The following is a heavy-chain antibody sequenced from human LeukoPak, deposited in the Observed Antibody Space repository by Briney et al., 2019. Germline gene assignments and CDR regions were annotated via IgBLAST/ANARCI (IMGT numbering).Heavy chain of an antibody. Sequence: GGSLRLSYVASGFSFTYAWMSWVRQAPGKGLQWVGHIRSETDGATTDYAAAVQGRFTISRDDSKKMLYLEMNSLKTEDTGLYYCTTDLNQRLKWFGNPLDHWGQGTPVTVSS. D-gene: IGHD3-10*01. CDR1: GFSFTYAW. CDR2: IRSETDGATT. J-gene: IGHJ4*02. V-gene: IGHV3-15*01. CDR3: TTDLNQRLKWFGNPLDH.